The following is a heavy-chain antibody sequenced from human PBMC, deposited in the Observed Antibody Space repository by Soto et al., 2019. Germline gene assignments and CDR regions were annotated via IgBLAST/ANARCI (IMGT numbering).Heavy chain of an antibody. CDR2: INAGNGNT. CDR3: ARGAVRYFDWLLSGYFDY. CDR1: GYTFTSYA. V-gene: IGHV1-3*01. J-gene: IGHJ4*02. D-gene: IGHD3-9*01. Sequence: ASVKVSCKASGYTFTSYAMHWVRQAPGQRLEWMGWINAGNGNTKYSQKFQGRVTITRDTSASTAYTELSSLRSEDTAVYYCARGAVRYFDWLLSGYFDYWGQGTLVTVSS.